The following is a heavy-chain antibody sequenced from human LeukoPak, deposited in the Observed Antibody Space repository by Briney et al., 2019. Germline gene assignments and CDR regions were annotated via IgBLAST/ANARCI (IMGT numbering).Heavy chain of an antibody. V-gene: IGHV1-69*13. CDR1: GGTFSSYA. CDR2: IIPIFGTA. Sequence: ASVKVSCKASGGTFSSYAISWVRQAPGQGLEWMGGIIPIFGTADYAQKFQGRVTITADESTSTAYMELSSLRSEDTAVYYCASPSPYSSSSGDAFDIWGQGTMVTVSS. J-gene: IGHJ3*02. D-gene: IGHD6-6*01. CDR3: ASPSPYSSSSGDAFDI.